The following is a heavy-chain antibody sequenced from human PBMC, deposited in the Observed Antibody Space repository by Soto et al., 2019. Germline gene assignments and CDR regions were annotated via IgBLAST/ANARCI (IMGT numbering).Heavy chain of an antibody. CDR1: GGSIISTNYY. V-gene: IGHV4-31*11. D-gene: IGHD3-10*01. Sequence: QVQLQESGPGLVKPSETLSLICAVSGGSIISTNYYWSWIRQHPGKALAWIGYIYYTGGMYSNPSLTSRLTIPVDTSKNQFSLNLSSVTAAETAVYYCAWAKVVRGARARIDVWCQGTTVTVSS. CDR3: AWAKVVRGARARIDV. J-gene: IGHJ6*02. CDR2: IYYTGGM.